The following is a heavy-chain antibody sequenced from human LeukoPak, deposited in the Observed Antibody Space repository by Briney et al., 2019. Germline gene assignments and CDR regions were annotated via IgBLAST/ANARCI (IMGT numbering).Heavy chain of an antibody. J-gene: IGHJ4*02. CDR3: ARDNGYSYGNFDY. V-gene: IGHV3-48*03. Sequence: GGSLRLSCAASGFTFSSYEMNWVRQAPGKGLEWVSYISSGSTIYYADSVKGRFTISRDNAKNSLYLQMNSLGAEDTAVYYCARDNGYSYGNFDYWGQGTLVTVSS. CDR2: ISSGSTI. CDR1: GFTFSSYE. D-gene: IGHD5-18*01.